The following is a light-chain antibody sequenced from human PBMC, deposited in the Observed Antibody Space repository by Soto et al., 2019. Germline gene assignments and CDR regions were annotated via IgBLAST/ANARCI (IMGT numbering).Light chain of an antibody. CDR2: EVS. J-gene: IGLJ2*01. CDR1: SSDVGGYNY. V-gene: IGLV2-8*01. CDR3: SSFAGNNNLV. Sequence: QSALTQPPSASGSPGQSVTISCTGTSSDVGGYNYVSWYQQHPGKAPKLMISEVSKQPSGVPDRFSGSKSGNTASLTVSGLQAEDEGNYYCSSFAGNNNLVFGGGTKLTVL.